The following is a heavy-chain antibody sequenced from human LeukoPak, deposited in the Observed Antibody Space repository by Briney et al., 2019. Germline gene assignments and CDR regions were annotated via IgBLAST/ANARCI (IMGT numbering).Heavy chain of an antibody. Sequence: GGSLRLSCAASGFTFSSYAMHWVRQAPGKGLEWVAVISYDGSNKYYADSVKGRFTISRDNSKNTLYLQMNSLRAEDTAVYCCARVNDYYYGSGSYLAEDYWGQGTLVTVSS. D-gene: IGHD3-10*01. V-gene: IGHV3-30*04. CDR3: ARVNDYYYGSGSYLAEDY. CDR1: GFTFSSYA. CDR2: ISYDGSNK. J-gene: IGHJ4*02.